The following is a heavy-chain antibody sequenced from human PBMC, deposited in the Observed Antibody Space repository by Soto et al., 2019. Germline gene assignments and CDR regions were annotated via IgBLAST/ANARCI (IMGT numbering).Heavy chain of an antibody. CDR2: IPQDGVDG. J-gene: IGHJ6*02. D-gene: IGHD2-21*02. V-gene: IGHV3-7*03. Sequence: DVKLVESGGGLVQPGDSLRLSCAVPGFTFSMYSMSWVRQSPGKGLEWVAKIPQDGVDGHYADSVKGRFIISRDNDKNSLHLQLNNLRAEDTAVYYCARDHLILPAHDFFYGSDVWGRGATVTVSS. CDR1: GFTFSMYS. CDR3: ARDHLILPAHDFFYGSDV.